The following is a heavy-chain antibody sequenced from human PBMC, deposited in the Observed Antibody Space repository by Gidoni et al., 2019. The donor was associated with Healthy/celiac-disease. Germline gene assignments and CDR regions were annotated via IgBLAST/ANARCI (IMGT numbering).Heavy chain of an antibody. Sequence: QVQLVESGGGVVQPARSLRLPGAASGLTSSTYSIHGVRQAPGKGLEWGAVISYDGSNKYYEDSGKGRFTISRDNSKNTLYLQMNSLRAEDTAVYYWARDRLIGEDSSGYYHDAFDIWGQGTMVTVSS. J-gene: IGHJ3*02. CDR2: ISYDGSNK. V-gene: IGHV3-30*04. CDR1: GLTSSTYS. D-gene: IGHD3-22*01. CDR3: ARDRLIGEDSSGYYHDAFDI.